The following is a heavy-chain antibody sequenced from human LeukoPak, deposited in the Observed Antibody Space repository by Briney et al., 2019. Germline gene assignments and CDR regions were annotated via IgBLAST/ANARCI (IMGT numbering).Heavy chain of an antibody. CDR2: ISSSSSYI. CDR1: GFTFSSYS. V-gene: IGHV3-21*01. D-gene: IGHD4-17*01. Sequence: MAGGSLRLSCAAPGFTFSSYSMNWVRQAPGKGLEWVSSISSSSSYIYYADSVKGRFTISRDNAKNSLYLQMNSLRAEDTAVYYCARDWATVTLPKNYYYGMDVWGQGTTVTVSS. CDR3: ARDWATVTLPKNYYYGMDV. J-gene: IGHJ6*02.